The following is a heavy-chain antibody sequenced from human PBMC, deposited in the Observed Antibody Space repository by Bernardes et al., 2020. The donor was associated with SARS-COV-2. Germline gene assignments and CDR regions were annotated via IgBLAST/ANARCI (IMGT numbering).Heavy chain of an antibody. D-gene: IGHD2-2*01. CDR2: IGGAGVSF. J-gene: IGHJ4*02. V-gene: IGHV3-23*01. Sequence: GGSLRLSCAASGFRFTSYAMSWVRQAPGKGLEWVSVIGGAGVSFSYADSVKGRFTISRDNFKNTLFLQMDSLRPEDTALYYCAKVTDIVVVPAAVGIDYWGQGTLVTVSS. CDR3: AKVTDIVVVPAAVGIDY. CDR1: GFRFTSYA.